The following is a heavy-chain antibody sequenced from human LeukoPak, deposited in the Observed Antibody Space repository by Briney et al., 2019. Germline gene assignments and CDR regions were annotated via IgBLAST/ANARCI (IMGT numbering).Heavy chain of an antibody. CDR3: ARGLGYYGSGSYSYYYYYMDV. V-gene: IGHV4-61*02. D-gene: IGHD3-10*01. CDR2: IYTSGST. CDR1: GGSISSGSYY. J-gene: IGHJ6*03. Sequence: SETLSLTCTVSGGSISSGSYYWSWIRQPAGEGLEWIGRIYTSGSTNYNPSLKSRVTISVDTSKNQFSLKLSSVTAADTAVYYCARGLGYYGSGSYSYYYYYMDVWGKGTTVTVSS.